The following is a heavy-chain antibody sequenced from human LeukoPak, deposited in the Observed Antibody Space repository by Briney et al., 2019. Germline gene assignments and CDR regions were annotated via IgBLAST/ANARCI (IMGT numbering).Heavy chain of an antibody. CDR2: MNPNSGNT. J-gene: IGHJ3*02. CDR3: ARRVGARFRKLFLYAFDI. V-gene: IGHV1-8*01. CDR1: GDSFTSYG. Sequence: GASVMVSCKASGDSFTSYGIDWVRQATGQWLEWMGCMNPNSGNTGYAQKFQGRVTMTRNTSISTAYMELSSLRSEDTAVYYCARRVGARFRKLFLYAFDIWGQGTMVTVSS. D-gene: IGHD1-26*01.